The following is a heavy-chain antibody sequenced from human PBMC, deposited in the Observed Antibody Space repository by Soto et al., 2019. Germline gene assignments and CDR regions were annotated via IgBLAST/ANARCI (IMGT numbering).Heavy chain of an antibody. CDR1: GFTVNTNY. V-gene: IGHV3-66*01. J-gene: IGHJ4*02. Sequence: EVQLMESGGGLVQPGGSLRLSCTVSGFTVNTNYMNWVRQAPGKGLEWLSVIFPDGSTYYTDSVRDRFTISRDNSKNTVYLKMISLRPEDTAVYFCARRALPHAFVDYWGQGTLVTVSS. CDR2: IFPDGST. D-gene: IGHD2-15*01. CDR3: ARRALPHAFVDY.